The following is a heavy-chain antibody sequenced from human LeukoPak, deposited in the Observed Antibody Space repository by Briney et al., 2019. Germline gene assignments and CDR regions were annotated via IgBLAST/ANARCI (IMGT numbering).Heavy chain of an antibody. J-gene: IGHJ4*02. CDR3: TRDLGYCSGGTCFPSGPADY. D-gene: IGHD2-15*01. CDR2: INGDGSNT. CDR1: GFTFSYNW. V-gene: IGHV3-74*01. Sequence: QPGGSLRLSCAASGFTFSYNWMHWVRQAPGKGLMWVSHINGDGSNTTYADSVKGRFAISRANAKNTLLLQMNSLRAEDTGVYYCTRDLGYCSGGTCFPSGPADYWGQGTLVTVSS.